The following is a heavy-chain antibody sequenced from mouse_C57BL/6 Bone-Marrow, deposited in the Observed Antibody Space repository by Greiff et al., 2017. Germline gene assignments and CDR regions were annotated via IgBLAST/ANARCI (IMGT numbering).Heavy chain of an antibody. CDR3: AREKGPYAMDY. J-gene: IGHJ4*01. Sequence: PGQGLEWIGMIHPNSGSTNYNEKFKSKATLTVDKSSSTAYMQLSSLTSEDSAVYYCAREKGPYAMDYWGQGTSVTVSS. V-gene: IGHV1-64*01. CDR2: IHPNSGST.